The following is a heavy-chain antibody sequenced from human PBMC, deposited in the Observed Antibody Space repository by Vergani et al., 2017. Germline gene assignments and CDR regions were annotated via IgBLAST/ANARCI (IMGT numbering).Heavy chain of an antibody. CDR1: GFTFNSYA. V-gene: IGHV3-23*01. CDR3: AKVCGSTSCPYGGGAFDV. J-gene: IGHJ3*01. Sequence: QLLESGGGLIQLGGSLRLSCAASGFTFNSYAMTWARQAPGKGLEWVSGINNNGGSTYYADSVKGRFTISRDNSKNTLYLQMTDLRTEDTATYYCAKVCGSTSCPYGGGAFDVWGHGTMVTVSS. CDR2: INNNGGST. D-gene: IGHD2-2*01.